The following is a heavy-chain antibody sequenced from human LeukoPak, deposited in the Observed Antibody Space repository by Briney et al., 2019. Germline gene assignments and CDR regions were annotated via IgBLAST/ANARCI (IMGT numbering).Heavy chain of an antibody. CDR3: ARESTGFGEFVWFDP. J-gene: IGHJ5*02. V-gene: IGHV4-4*07. CDR1: GGSVSSYY. Sequence: SETLSLTCSVSGGSVSSYYWSWIRQPAGKGLEWIGRIYTSGSTNYNPSLKSRVTISVDTSKNQSSLKLSSVTAADTAVYYCARESTGFGEFVWFDPWGQGTLVTVSS. CDR2: IYTSGST. D-gene: IGHD3-10*01.